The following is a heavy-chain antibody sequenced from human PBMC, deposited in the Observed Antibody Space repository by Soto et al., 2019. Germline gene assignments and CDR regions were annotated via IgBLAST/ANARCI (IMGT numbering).Heavy chain of an antibody. Sequence: PSETLSLTCTVSGGSITNTSYYWGWIRQPPGKGLEWIGSIYYSGSTNYNPSLKSRVTISIDTSKNQFSLKLSSVTAADTAVYYCARGSPSSSSLAEVLGLTYYYYGMDVWGQGTTVTVSS. CDR1: GGSITNTSYY. J-gene: IGHJ6*02. CDR3: ARGSPSSSSLAEVLGLTYYYYGMDV. V-gene: IGHV4-39*07. D-gene: IGHD6-6*01. CDR2: IYYSGST.